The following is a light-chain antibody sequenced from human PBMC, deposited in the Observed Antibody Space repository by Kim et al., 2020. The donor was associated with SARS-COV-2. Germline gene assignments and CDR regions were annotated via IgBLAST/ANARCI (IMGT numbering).Light chain of an antibody. J-gene: IGKJ2*01. Sequence: EIVMTQSPATLSASPGERVTLSRRASQSVSRNLAWYQQKPGQAPRLLMYGASTRATGFPARFSGSGSGTEFTLTISSLQSEDFALYFCHQYEDWPTFGQGTKLEI. CDR1: QSVSRN. CDR3: HQYEDWPT. V-gene: IGKV3-15*01. CDR2: GAS.